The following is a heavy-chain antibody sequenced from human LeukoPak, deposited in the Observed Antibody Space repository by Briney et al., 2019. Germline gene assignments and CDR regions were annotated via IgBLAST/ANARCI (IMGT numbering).Heavy chain of an antibody. CDR2: ISYDGSNK. Sequence: GGSLRLSCAASGFTFSAYGIHWVRQAPGKGLEWVAVISYDGSNKYYVDSVKGRFTISRDNSKNTLYLQMNSLRAEDTALYYCTKDSGSGSSYYFHGMDVWGQGTTVTVS. J-gene: IGHJ6*02. CDR1: GFTFSAYG. V-gene: IGHV3-30*18. D-gene: IGHD3-10*01. CDR3: TKDSGSGSSYYFHGMDV.